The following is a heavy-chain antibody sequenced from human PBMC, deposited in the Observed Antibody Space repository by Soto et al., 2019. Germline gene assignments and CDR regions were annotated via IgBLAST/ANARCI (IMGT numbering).Heavy chain of an antibody. D-gene: IGHD2-21*01. CDR2: IKEDGSER. Sequence: GWSLRLSCAASGFTFSNYWMGWVRQAPGKGLEWVANIKEDGSERNYVDSVKGRFTISRDNAENSLYLQMNSLRAEDTAVYYCASARHIGPWGQGTLVTVSS. V-gene: IGHV3-7*01. CDR1: GFTFSNYW. J-gene: IGHJ5*02. CDR3: ASARHIGP.